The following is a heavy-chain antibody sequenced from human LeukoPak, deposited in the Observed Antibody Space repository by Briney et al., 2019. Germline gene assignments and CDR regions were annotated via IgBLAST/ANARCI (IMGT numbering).Heavy chain of an antibody. J-gene: IGHJ4*02. V-gene: IGHV4-39*01. CDR1: GGSISSSSYY. CDR2: IYYSGST. D-gene: IGHD7-27*01. Sequence: PSETLSLTCTVSGGSISSSSYYWGWIRQPPGKGLEWIGSIYYSGSTYYNPSLKSRVTISVDTSKNQFSLKPSSVTAADTAVYYCARQGGLTGDEYYFDYWGQGTLVTVSS. CDR3: ARQGGLTGDEYYFDY.